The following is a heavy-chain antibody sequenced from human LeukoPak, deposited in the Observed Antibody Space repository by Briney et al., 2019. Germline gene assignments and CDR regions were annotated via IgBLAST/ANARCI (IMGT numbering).Heavy chain of an antibody. D-gene: IGHD3-10*01. CDR2: IIPIFGTA. V-gene: IGHV1-69*13. Sequence: ASVKVSCKASGGTFSSYAISWVRQAPGQGLEWMGGIIPIFGTANYAQKFQGRVTITADESTSTAYMELSSLRSEDTAVYYCARENGYYGSGSFPFDYWGQGTLVTVSS. J-gene: IGHJ4*02. CDR1: GGTFSSYA. CDR3: ARENGYYGSGSFPFDY.